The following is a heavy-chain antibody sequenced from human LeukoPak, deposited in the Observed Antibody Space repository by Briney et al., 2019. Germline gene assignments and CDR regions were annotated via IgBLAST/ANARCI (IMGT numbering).Heavy chain of an antibody. D-gene: IGHD6-19*01. V-gene: IGHV4-59*08. CDR3: ARHEGTYSSGWYRVDAFDI. CDR1: GGSISSYY. Sequence: SETLSLTCTVSGGSISSYYWSWIRQPPGKGLEWIGYIYYSGSTNYNPSLKSRVTISVDTSKNQFSLKLSSVTAADTAVYYCARHEGTYSSGWYRVDAFDIWGQGTMVTVSS. CDR2: IYYSGST. J-gene: IGHJ3*02.